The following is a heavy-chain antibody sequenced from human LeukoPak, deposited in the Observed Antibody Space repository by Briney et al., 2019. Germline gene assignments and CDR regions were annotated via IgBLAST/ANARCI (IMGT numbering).Heavy chain of an antibody. CDR2: INPNSGGT. J-gene: IGHJ4*02. CDR1: GYTFTGYY. D-gene: IGHD6-19*01. V-gene: IGHV1-2*02. Sequence: GASVKVSCKASGYTFTGYYMHWVRQAPGQGIEWMGWINPNSGGTNYAQKFQGRVTMTRDTSISTAYMELSRLRSDDTAVYYCARTRSGWYIYWGQGTLVTVSS. CDR3: ARTRSGWYIY.